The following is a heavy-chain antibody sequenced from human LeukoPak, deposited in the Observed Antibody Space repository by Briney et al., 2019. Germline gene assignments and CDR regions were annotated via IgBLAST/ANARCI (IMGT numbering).Heavy chain of an antibody. Sequence: PGGSLRLSCAASGFTFSDYYMSWIRQAPGKGLEWVSYISSSGSTIYYADSVKGRFTISRDSAKNSLYLQMNSLRAEDTAVYYCASYSALAYCGGDCYRPPSYYFDYWGQGTLVTVSS. V-gene: IGHV3-11*01. CDR1: GFTFSDYY. J-gene: IGHJ4*02. D-gene: IGHD2-21*02. CDR2: ISSSGSTI. CDR3: ASYSALAYCGGDCYRPPSYYFDY.